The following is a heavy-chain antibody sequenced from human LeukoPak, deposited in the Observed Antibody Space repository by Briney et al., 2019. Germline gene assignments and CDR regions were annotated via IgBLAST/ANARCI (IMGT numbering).Heavy chain of an antibody. CDR2: INPNSGGT. D-gene: IGHD6-13*01. CDR1: GYTFTGYY. CDR3: ARDFDLIAAAGRNAFDI. J-gene: IGHJ3*02. V-gene: IGHV1-2*02. Sequence: ASVKVSCKASGYTFTGYYMHWVRQAPGQGLEWMGWINPNSGGTNYAQKFQGRVTMTRDTSISTAYMELSRLRSDDTAVYYCARDFDLIAAAGRNAFDIWGQGTIVTVSS.